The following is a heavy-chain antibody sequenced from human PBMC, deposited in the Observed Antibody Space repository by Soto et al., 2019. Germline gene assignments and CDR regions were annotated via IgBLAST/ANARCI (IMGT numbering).Heavy chain of an antibody. CDR3: ARRYGGAFDI. V-gene: IGHV4-59*08. D-gene: IGHD3-10*01. CDR2: IYYSGST. Sequence: SETLSLTCTVSGGSIGSYYGSWIRQPPGKGLEWIGYIYYSGSTNYNPSLKSRVTISVDTSKNQFSLKLSSVTAADTAVYYCARRYGGAFDIWGQGTMVTVSS. J-gene: IGHJ3*02. CDR1: GGSIGSYY.